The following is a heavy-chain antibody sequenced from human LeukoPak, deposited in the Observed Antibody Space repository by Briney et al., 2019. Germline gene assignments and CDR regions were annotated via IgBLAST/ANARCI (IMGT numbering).Heavy chain of an antibody. D-gene: IGHD3-22*01. J-gene: IGHJ4*02. V-gene: IGHV3-30*18. CDR1: GFTFSSYG. Sequence: GGSLRLSCAASGFTFSSYGMHWVRQAPGKGLEWVAVISYDGSNKYYADSVKGRFTISRDNSKNTLYLQMNSLRAADTAVYYCAKDRYYDSSVEDWGQGTLVTVSS. CDR2: ISYDGSNK. CDR3: AKDRYYDSSVED.